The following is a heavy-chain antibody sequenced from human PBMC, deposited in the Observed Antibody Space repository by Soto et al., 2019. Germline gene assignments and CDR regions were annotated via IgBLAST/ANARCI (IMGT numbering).Heavy chain of an antibody. CDR3: ARAGGLRYFDWLPPNWFDP. CDR2: IIPIFGTA. J-gene: IGHJ5*02. Sequence: SVKVSCKASGYSFTNYGISWVRQAPGQGLEWMGGIIPIFGTANYAQKFQGRVTITADESTSTAYMELSSLRSEDTAVYYCARAGGLRYFDWLPPNWFDPWGQGTLVTVS. CDR1: GYSFTNYG. D-gene: IGHD3-9*01. V-gene: IGHV1-69*13.